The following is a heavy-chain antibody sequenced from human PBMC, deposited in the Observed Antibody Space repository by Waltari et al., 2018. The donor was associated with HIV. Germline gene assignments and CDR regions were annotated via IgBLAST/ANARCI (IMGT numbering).Heavy chain of an antibody. Sequence: QVQLQESGPGLVKPSETLSLTCTVSGGSISSYYWSWIRQPAGKGLEWIGRIYTSGSTNYNPSLKSRVTMSVDTSKNQFSLKLSSGTAADTAVYYCAGTYYDYVWGSYRPPPFDYWGQGTLVTVSS. CDR2: IYTSGST. CDR1: GGSISSYY. CDR3: AGTYYDYVWGSYRPPPFDY. J-gene: IGHJ4*02. V-gene: IGHV4-4*07. D-gene: IGHD3-16*02.